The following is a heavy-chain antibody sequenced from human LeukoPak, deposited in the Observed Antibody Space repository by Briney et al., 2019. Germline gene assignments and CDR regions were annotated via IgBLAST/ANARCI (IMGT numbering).Heavy chain of an antibody. J-gene: IGHJ4*02. Sequence: GGSLRLTCAASGFTFVSYWMHWVRQAPGKGLVWVSRINGYGSSTDFADSVKGRFTISRDNAKNTLYLQMNSLRAEDTAVYYCERRAPGNTALDYWAKGTLVSVSS. V-gene: IGHV3-74*01. CDR3: ERRAPGNTALDY. CDR2: INGYGSST. CDR1: GFTFVSYW. D-gene: IGHD5-18*01.